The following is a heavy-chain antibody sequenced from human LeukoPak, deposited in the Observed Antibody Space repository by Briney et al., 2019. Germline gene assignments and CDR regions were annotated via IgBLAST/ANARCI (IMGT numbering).Heavy chain of an antibody. V-gene: IGHV3-53*01. J-gene: IGHJ3*02. CDR2: IYSGGST. CDR3: ARDLAGYSYGYGDAFDI. Sequence: GGSLRLSCAASGFTVSSNYMSWVRQAPGKGLEWVTVIYSGGSTYYADSVKGRFTISRDNSKNTLYLQMNSLRAEDTAAYYCARDLAGYSYGYGDAFDIWGQGTMVTVSS. CDR1: GFTVSSNY. D-gene: IGHD5-18*01.